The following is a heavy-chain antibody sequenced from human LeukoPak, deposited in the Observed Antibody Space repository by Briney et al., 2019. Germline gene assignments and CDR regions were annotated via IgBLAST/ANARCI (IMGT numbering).Heavy chain of an antibody. J-gene: IGHJ6*03. CDR2: IYYSGST. Sequence: PSETLSLTCTVSGGSISSYYWSWLRQPPGKELEWIGNIYYSGSTNYNPSLKSRVTISVDTSKNQFSLKLSSVTAADTAVYYCTRGSIAYYYMDVWGKGTTVTISS. CDR3: TRGSIAYYYMDV. CDR1: GGSISSYY. D-gene: IGHD3-22*01. V-gene: IGHV4-59*01.